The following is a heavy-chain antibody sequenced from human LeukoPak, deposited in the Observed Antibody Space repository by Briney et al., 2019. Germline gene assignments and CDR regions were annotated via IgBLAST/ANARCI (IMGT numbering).Heavy chain of an antibody. J-gene: IGHJ4*02. Sequence: ASVKVSCKASGYTFTGYYMHWVRQAPGQGLEWMGWINPNSGGTNYAQKFQGRVTMTRDMSTSTVYMELSSLRSEDTAVYYCARDGERLLFGIGYWGQGTLVTVSS. CDR2: INPNSGGT. D-gene: IGHD2-21*02. CDR1: GYTFTGYY. CDR3: ARDGERLLFGIGY. V-gene: IGHV1-2*02.